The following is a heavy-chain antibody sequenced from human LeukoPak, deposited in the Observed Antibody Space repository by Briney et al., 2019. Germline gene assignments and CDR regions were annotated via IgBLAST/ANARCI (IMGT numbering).Heavy chain of an antibody. Sequence: PSQTLSLTCTVSGGSISSGSYFWSWIRQPAGRGLEWIGRFTTAGTTNYNPSLKSRVTISVDRSKNQFSLRLNSVTAADTAVYYCTRDGMRGPGGDAFDIWGQGTMVTVSS. J-gene: IGHJ3*02. V-gene: IGHV4-61*02. CDR2: FTTAGTT. CDR3: TRDGMRGPGGDAFDI. CDR1: GGSISSGSYF. D-gene: IGHD2-2*01.